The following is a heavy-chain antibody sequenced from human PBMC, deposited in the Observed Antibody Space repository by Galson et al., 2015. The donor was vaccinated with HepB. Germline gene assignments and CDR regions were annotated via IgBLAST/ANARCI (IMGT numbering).Heavy chain of an antibody. CDR2: ISGSGDIT. D-gene: IGHD4-23*01. Sequence: SLRLSCAASGFTFGSYGMTWVRQAPGKGLEWVSAISGSGDITYYADSVKGRFTISRDNSKNTLFLQMSSLRAEDTAIYHCAKSREGGRWIFESWGQGTLVTVSS. J-gene: IGHJ4*02. CDR3: AKSREGGRWIFES. V-gene: IGHV3-23*01. CDR1: GFTFGSYG.